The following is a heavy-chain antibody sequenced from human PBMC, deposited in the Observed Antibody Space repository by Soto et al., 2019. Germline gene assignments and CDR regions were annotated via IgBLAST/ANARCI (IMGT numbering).Heavy chain of an antibody. V-gene: IGHV3-23*01. D-gene: IGHD3-9*01. CDR3: AKRFTLLRRVKMSTDFDY. Sequence: EVQLLESGGGLVQPEGSLRLSCAASGFTFSSHAMSWVRQAPGKGLEWVSAISYSGTTTYYAESVQGRFTIFRDNSKTTVYLHIILMRVEDTAIYYCAKRFTLLRRVKMSTDFDYWDQGTLGNAAS. J-gene: IGHJ4*02. CDR2: ISYSGTTT. CDR1: GFTFSSHA.